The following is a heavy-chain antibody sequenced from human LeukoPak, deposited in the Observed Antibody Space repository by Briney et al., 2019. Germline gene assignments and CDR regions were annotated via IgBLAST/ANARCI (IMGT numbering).Heavy chain of an antibody. CDR1: VFIFSDYY. V-gene: IGHV3-11*04. CDR3: ARLAYYGSGNYYYYYMDV. D-gene: IGHD3-10*01. J-gene: IGHJ6*03. CDR2: ISSRGSTI. Sequence: GGSLRLSCAASVFIFSDYYMSWIRQAPGKGLEWVSYISSRGSTIYDAASVKGRFTISRDNAKNSLYLQMNSLRAEDTAVYYCARLAYYGSGNYYYYYMDVWGKGTTVTVSS.